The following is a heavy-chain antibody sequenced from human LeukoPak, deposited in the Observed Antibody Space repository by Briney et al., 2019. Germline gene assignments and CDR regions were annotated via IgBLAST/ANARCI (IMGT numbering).Heavy chain of an antibody. CDR3: AKEGGSYHAEYFQH. J-gene: IGHJ1*01. CDR1: GFTFSSYG. D-gene: IGHD1-26*01. V-gene: IGHV3-30*18. CDR2: ISYDGSNK. Sequence: GRSLRLSCAASGFTFSSYGMHWVRQAPGKGLEWVAVISYDGSNKYYADSVKGRFTISRDNSKNTLYLQMNSLRAEDTAVYYCAKEGGSYHAEYFQHWGQGTLVTVSS.